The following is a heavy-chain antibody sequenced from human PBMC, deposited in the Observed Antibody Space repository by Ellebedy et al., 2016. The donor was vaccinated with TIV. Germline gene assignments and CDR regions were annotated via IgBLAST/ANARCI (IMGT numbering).Heavy chain of an antibody. Sequence: PGGSLRLSCAASGFTLGDYAMHWVRHAPGRGLEWVSGISWNSGRIGYADSVKGRFIISRDNAKNSLYLQMNSLRVEDTALYYCAKERPERKYDNLSGYYISWGAFDIWGQGTVVTVSS. J-gene: IGHJ3*02. V-gene: IGHV3-9*01. D-gene: IGHD3-9*01. CDR2: ISWNSGRI. CDR3: AKERPERKYDNLSGYYISWGAFDI. CDR1: GFTLGDYA.